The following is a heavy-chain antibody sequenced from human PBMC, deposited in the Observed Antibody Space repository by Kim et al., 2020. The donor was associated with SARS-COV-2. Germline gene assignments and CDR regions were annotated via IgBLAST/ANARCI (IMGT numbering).Heavy chain of an antibody. J-gene: IGHJ4*02. Sequence: GGSLRLSCAASGFTFSSYAMHWVRQAPGKGLEWVAFISYDGSSKYYADSVKGRFTISRDNSKNTLYLQMNSLRAEDTAVYYCARQYYYVSSGHFDYWGQGTLVTVSS. CDR1: GFTFSSYA. CDR2: ISYDGSSK. V-gene: IGHV3-30-3*01. D-gene: IGHD3-22*01. CDR3: ARQYYYVSSGHFDY.